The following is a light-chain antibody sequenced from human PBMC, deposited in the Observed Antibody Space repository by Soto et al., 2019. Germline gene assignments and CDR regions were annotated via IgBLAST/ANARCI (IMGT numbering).Light chain of an antibody. CDR2: GNN. CDR3: QSYDSSLSGSV. J-gene: IGLJ2*01. Sequence: QSALTQPPSESGAPGQRVTISCTGTSSNIGARYDVQWYQQLPGTAPKLLIYGNNNRPSGVPDRFSGSKSGTSASLAITGLQAEDEADYYCQSYDSSLSGSVFGGGTKLTVL. CDR1: SSNIGARYD. V-gene: IGLV1-40*01.